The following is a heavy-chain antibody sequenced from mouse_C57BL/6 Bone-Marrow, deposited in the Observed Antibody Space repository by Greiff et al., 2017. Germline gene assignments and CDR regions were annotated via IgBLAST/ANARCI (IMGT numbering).Heavy chain of an antibody. J-gene: IGHJ2*01. CDR1: GYTFTSYW. V-gene: IGHV1-69*01. CDR2: IDPSDSYT. Sequence: VQLQQPGAELVMPGASVKLSCTASGYTFTSYWMHWVKQRPGQGLEWIGEIDPSDSYTNYNQKFKGKSTSTVDKSSSTAYMQRSSLTYEDTAVYYGARGGGLRPDYWGQGTTLTVSS. CDR3: ARGGGLRPDY. D-gene: IGHD2-4*01.